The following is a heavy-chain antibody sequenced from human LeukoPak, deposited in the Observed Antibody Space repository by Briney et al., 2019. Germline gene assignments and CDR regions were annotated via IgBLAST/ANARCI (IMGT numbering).Heavy chain of an antibody. CDR1: GFIFSHYG. D-gene: IGHD5-12*01. CDR3: VRGSGGNGYGYWGDY. V-gene: IGHV3-33*01. Sequence: GGSLRLSCVASGFIFSHYGMHWVRQAPGMGLEWVAVIWLDGGQTHYPDSVKGRLTISRDNSKNTLYLQMGNLRSDDTAVYYCVRGSGGNGYGYWGDYWGQGTLVTVSS. J-gene: IGHJ4*02. CDR2: IWLDGGQT.